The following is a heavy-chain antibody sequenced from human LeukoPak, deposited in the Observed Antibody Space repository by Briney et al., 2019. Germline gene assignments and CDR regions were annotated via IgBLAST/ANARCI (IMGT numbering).Heavy chain of an antibody. CDR2: IYYSGST. D-gene: IGHD3-3*01. CDR1: GGSISSHY. J-gene: IGHJ4*02. V-gene: IGHV4-59*11. CDR3: ASLFWSGYFFDY. Sequence: PSETLSLTCTVSGGSISSHYWSWIRQPPGKGLEWIGYIYYSGSTNYNPSLKSRVTISVDTSKNQFSLKLSSVTAADTAVYYCASLFWSGYFFDYWGQGTLVTVSS.